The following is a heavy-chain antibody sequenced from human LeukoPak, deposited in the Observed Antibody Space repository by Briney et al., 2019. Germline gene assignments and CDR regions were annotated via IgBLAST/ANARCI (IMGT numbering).Heavy chain of an antibody. Sequence: GGSLRLSCAASGFTFSSYSMNWVRQAPGKGLEWVSYISSSGSTIYYADSVKGRFTISRDNAKNSLYLQMNSLRAEDTAVYYCARDVVATILPYYFDYWGQGTLVTVSS. V-gene: IGHV3-48*04. CDR1: GFTFSSYS. CDR2: ISSSGSTI. D-gene: IGHD5-12*01. J-gene: IGHJ4*02. CDR3: ARDVVATILPYYFDY.